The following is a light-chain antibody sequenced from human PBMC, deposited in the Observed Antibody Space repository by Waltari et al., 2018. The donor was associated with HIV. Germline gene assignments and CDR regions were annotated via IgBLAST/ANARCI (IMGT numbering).Light chain of an antibody. J-gene: IGKJ3*01. CDR2: GAS. V-gene: IGKV3D-20*02. CDR1: QSVSSSY. Sequence: EIVLTQSPGTLSLSPGERATLSCRASQSVSSSYLAWYQQKPGQAPRLLIYGASSRATGIPDRFSGSGSGTDFTLTISRLEPEDFAVYYCQQRTNWPPGFTFGPGTTVDMK. CDR3: QQRTNWPPGFT.